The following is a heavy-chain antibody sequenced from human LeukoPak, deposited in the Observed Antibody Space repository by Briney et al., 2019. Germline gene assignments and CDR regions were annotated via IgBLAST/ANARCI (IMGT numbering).Heavy chain of an antibody. Sequence: GGSLRLSCAASGFTFSSYGMHWVRQAPGKGLEWVAVISYDGSNKYYADSVKGRFTISRDNSKNTLYLQMSSLRAEDTAVYYCAKASGEYSGSYFDYWGQGTLVTVSS. CDR3: AKASGEYSGSYFDY. J-gene: IGHJ4*02. D-gene: IGHD1-26*01. V-gene: IGHV3-30*18. CDR1: GFTFSSYG. CDR2: ISYDGSNK.